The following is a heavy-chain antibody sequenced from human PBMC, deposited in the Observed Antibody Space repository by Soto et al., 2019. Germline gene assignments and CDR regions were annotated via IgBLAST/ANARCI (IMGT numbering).Heavy chain of an antibody. CDR1: GFTFSSYS. CDR2: ISSSSSTI. Sequence: EVQLVESGGGLVQPGGSLRLSCAASGFTFSSYSMNWVRQAPGKGLEWVSYISSSSSTIYYADSVKGRFTISRDNAKNSLYLQRNSLRDEDTAVYYGARPEYSSSSYGMDVWGQGTTVTVSS. J-gene: IGHJ6*02. CDR3: ARPEYSSSSYGMDV. V-gene: IGHV3-48*02. D-gene: IGHD6-6*01.